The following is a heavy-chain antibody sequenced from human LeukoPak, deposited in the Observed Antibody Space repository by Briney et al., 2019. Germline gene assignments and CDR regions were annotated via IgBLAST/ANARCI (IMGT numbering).Heavy chain of an antibody. Sequence: SETLSLTCTVSGGSISSSSYYWGWIRQPPGKGLEWIGSIYYSGSTYYNPSLKSRVTISVDTSKNQFSLKLSSVTAADTAVYYCARVSFGGWLPNYFDYWGQGTLVTVSS. J-gene: IGHJ4*02. CDR1: GGSISSSSYY. V-gene: IGHV4-39*07. D-gene: IGHD6-19*01. CDR3: ARVSFGGWLPNYFDY. CDR2: IYYSGST.